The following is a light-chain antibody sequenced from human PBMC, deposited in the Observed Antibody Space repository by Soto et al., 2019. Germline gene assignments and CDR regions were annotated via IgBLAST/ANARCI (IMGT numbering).Light chain of an antibody. Sequence: QSALTQPPSASGSPGQSVTISCTGSKSDIGIYDFVSWYQHHPGKAPRLIIYEVVQRPSGVPDRFSGSKSGNTASLTVSGLQAEDEADYFCKSYAGSNTYFFGTGTKLTVL. CDR3: KSYAGSNTYF. J-gene: IGLJ1*01. CDR1: KSDIGIYDF. V-gene: IGLV2-8*01. CDR2: EVV.